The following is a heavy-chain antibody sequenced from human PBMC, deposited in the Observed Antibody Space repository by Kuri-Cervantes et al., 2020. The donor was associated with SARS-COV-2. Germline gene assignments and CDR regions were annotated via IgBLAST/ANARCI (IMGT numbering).Heavy chain of an antibody. D-gene: IGHD3-22*01. Sequence: SETLSLTCTVSGGSISSSSYYWGWIRQPPGKGLEWIGSIYYSGSTYYNRSLKSRVTTSVDTSKNQFSLKLSSVTAADTTVYFCARTSGYYSDYLDYWGQGTLVTVSS. CDR3: ARTSGYYSDYLDY. J-gene: IGHJ4*02. V-gene: IGHV4-39*01. CDR2: IYYSGST. CDR1: GGSISSSSYY.